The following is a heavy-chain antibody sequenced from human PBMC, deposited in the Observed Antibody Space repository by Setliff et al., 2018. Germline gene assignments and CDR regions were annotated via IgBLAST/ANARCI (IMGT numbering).Heavy chain of an antibody. V-gene: IGHV4-61*02. D-gene: IGHD1-26*01. CDR2: LHTSGST. Sequence: PSETLSLTCALSGGSISSGSYHWSWIRQPAGQGLEWVGRLHTSGSTNYNPSLKGRVTISVDTSRNQFSLNLTSVTAADTALYFCARDNTILGATDHWGQGTLVTVSS. CDR1: GGSISSGSYH. CDR3: ARDNTILGATDH. J-gene: IGHJ5*02.